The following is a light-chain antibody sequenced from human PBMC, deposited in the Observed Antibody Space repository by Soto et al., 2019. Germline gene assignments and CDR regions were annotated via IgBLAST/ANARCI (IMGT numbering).Light chain of an antibody. CDR3: QSYDSSLSGSTV. Sequence: QSVLTQPPSVSGAPGQRVTISCTGSSSNIGAGYDVHWYQQLPGTAPKLLIYGNSNRPSGVLDRFSGSKSGTSASLAITGLQAEDEADYYCQSYDSSLSGSTVFGTGTKLTVL. CDR1: SSNIGAGYD. J-gene: IGLJ1*01. V-gene: IGLV1-40*01. CDR2: GNS.